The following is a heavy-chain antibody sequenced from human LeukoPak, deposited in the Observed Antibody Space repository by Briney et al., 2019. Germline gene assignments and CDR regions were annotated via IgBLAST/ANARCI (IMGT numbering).Heavy chain of an antibody. CDR3: TRGSSGRRDN. J-gene: IGHJ4*02. CDR1: GYTFTSCD. CDR2: MNPNSGNT. V-gene: IGHV1-8*01. D-gene: IGHD6-19*01. Sequence: ASVKVSCKASGYTFTSCDINWVRQATGQGLKWMGWMNPNSGNTGYGQSFQGRITMTRDISIGTADMELSNLTSEDTAIYYCTRGSSGRRDNWGEGTLVTVSA.